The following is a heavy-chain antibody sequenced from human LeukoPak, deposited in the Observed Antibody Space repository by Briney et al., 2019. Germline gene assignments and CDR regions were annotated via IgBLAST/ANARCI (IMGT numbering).Heavy chain of an antibody. CDR3: AREYSSSSGGYCFDY. Sequence: SETLSLTCTVSGGSISSYYWSWIRQPAGKGLEWIGRIYTSGSTNYNPSLKSRVTMSVDTPKNQFSLKLSSVTAADTAVYYCAREYSSSSGGYCFDYWGQGTLVTVSS. CDR1: GGSISSYY. V-gene: IGHV4-4*07. CDR2: IYTSGST. D-gene: IGHD6-6*01. J-gene: IGHJ4*02.